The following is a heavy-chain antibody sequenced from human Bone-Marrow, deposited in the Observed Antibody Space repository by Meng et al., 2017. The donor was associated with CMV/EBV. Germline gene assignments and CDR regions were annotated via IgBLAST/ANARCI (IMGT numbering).Heavy chain of an antibody. CDR3: ARVPRGIRYFDWLLFDY. CDR1: GGSISSYY. V-gene: IGHV4-59*01. D-gene: IGHD3-9*01. Sequence: GSLRLSCTVSGGSISSYYWSWIRQPPGKGLEWIGYIYYSGSTNYNPSLKSRVTISVDTSKNQFSLKLSSVTAADTAVYYCARVPRGIRYFDWLLFDYCGEGTLVAFSS. CDR2: IYYSGST. J-gene: IGHJ4*02.